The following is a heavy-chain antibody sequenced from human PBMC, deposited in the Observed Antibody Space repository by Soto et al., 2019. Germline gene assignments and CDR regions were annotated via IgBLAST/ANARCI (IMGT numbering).Heavy chain of an antibody. CDR1: GFTFSSYG. CDR3: AKDGYDSSGYYSGIFDY. CDR2: ISYDGSNK. V-gene: IGHV3-30*18. Sequence: GGSLRLSCAASGFTFSSYGMHWVRQAPGKGLEWVAVISYDGSNKYYADSVKGRFTISRDNSKNTLYLQMNSLRAEDTAVYYCAKDGYDSSGYYSGIFDYWGQGTLVTVSS. D-gene: IGHD3-22*01. J-gene: IGHJ4*02.